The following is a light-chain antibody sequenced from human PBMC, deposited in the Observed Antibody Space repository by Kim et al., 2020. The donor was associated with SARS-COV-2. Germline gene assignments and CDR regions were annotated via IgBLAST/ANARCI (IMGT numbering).Light chain of an antibody. V-gene: IGKV1-8*01. J-gene: IGKJ1*01. CDR1: QGISSY. Sequence: AIRMTQSPSSFSASTGDRVTITCRASQGISSYLAWYQQKPGKAPKLLIYAASTLQSGVPSRFSGSGSGTDFTLTISCLQSEDFATYYCQQYYSYPPGTFGQGTKVDFK. CDR2: AAS. CDR3: QQYYSYPPGT.